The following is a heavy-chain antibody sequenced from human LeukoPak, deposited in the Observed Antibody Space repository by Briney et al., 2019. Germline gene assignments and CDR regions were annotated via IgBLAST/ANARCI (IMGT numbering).Heavy chain of an antibody. V-gene: IGHV3-66*01. Sequence: GGSLRLSCAASGFTVSSNYMSWVRQAPGKGLEWVSVIYIGGSTYYSDSVKGRFTISRDNSKNTPYLQMNSLRAEDTAVYYCARDLGYSSSWYYYYGMDVWGQGTTVTVSS. J-gene: IGHJ6*02. CDR1: GFTVSSNY. D-gene: IGHD6-13*01. CDR2: IYIGGST. CDR3: ARDLGYSSSWYYYYGMDV.